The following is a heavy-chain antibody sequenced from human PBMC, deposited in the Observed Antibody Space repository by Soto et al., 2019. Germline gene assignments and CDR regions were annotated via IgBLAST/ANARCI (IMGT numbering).Heavy chain of an antibody. CDR2: ISSSGKYI. V-gene: IGHV3-21*06. Sequence: PGGSLRLSCIGSGFTFSSYAMNWVRQAPGKGLEWVSSISSSGKYIYYTDSVKGRFIISRDNSKNTLSVQMNSLRAEDTAVYYCAREGPPGFGCSGANCYSGSMDVWGQGITVTVSS. CDR3: AREGPPGFGCSGANCYSGSMDV. CDR1: GFTFSSYA. J-gene: IGHJ6*02. D-gene: IGHD2-15*01.